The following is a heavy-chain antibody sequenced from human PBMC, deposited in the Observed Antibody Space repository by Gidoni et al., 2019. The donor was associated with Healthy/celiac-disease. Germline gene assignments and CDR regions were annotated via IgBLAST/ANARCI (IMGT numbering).Heavy chain of an antibody. J-gene: IGHJ5*02. CDR3: ARDLKYCGGDCYGAGPPNWFDP. CDR2: IYHSGST. CDR1: GYSISSGDY. D-gene: IGHD2-21*02. V-gene: IGHV4-38-2*02. Sequence: QVQLQEPGPGVVKPSETLSHPCAVSGYSISSGDYWGWIRQPPGRGLVWIGSIYHSGSTYYTPSLKSRVTISVDTSKNQFSLKLSSVTAADTAVYYCARDLKYCGGDCYGAGPPNWFDPWGQGTLVTVSS.